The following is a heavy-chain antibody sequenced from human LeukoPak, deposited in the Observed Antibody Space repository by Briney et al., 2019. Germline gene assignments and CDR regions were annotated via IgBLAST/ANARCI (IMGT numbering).Heavy chain of an antibody. CDR3: AREGGFYRPLDY. Sequence: SGTLSLTCGVSGGSVINTNWWTWVRQPPGKGLEWIGEVHLDGRTNYNPSPESRLTMSVDVSENQVSLKLTSVTAADTAVYYCAREGGFYRPLDYSGQGTLVTVSS. J-gene: IGHJ4*02. CDR2: VHLDGRT. D-gene: IGHD3-3*01. CDR1: GGSVINTNW. V-gene: IGHV4-4*02.